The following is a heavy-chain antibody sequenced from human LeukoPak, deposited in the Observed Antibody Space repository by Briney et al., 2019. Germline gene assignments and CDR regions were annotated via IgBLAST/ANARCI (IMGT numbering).Heavy chain of an antibody. J-gene: IGHJ3*02. V-gene: IGHV3-15*01. D-gene: IGHD5-18*01. CDR1: GFTFSNAW. CDR2: IKGKSYGGTT. CDR3: TTEGYTYGYHAVDM. Sequence: PGGSLRLSCAASGFTFSNAWMSWVRQAPGKGLEWVGRIKGKSYGGTTDYAAPVKGRFTISRDDSKNTLYLQMSSLKTEDTAVYYCTTEGYTYGYHAVDMWGQGTMVTVSS.